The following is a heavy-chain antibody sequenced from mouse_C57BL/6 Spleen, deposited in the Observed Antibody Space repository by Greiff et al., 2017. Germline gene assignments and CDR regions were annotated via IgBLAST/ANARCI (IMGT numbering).Heavy chain of an antibody. CDR2: IDPENGDT. J-gene: IGHJ3*01. Sequence: VQLQQSGAELVRPGASVKLSCTASGFNIKDDYMHWVKQRPEQGLEWIGWIDPENGDTEYASKFQGKATITADTSSNTAYLQLSSLTSEDTAVYDCTRGMTTRGFAYWGQGTLVTVSA. V-gene: IGHV14-4*01. CDR3: TRGMTTRGFAY. CDR1: GFNIKDDY.